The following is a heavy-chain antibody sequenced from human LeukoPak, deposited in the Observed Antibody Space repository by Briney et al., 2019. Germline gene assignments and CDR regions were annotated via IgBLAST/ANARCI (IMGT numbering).Heavy chain of an antibody. V-gene: IGHV3-21*01. D-gene: IGHD3-10*01. Sequence: GGSLRLSCAASGFTFSSYSMNWVRQAPGKGLEWVSSISSSSSYIYYADSVKGRSTISRDNAKNSLYLQMNSLRAEDTAVYYCARDLFTMVRGRPATWGQGTLVTVSS. CDR2: ISSSSSYI. CDR3: ARDLFTMVRGRPAT. CDR1: GFTFSSYS. J-gene: IGHJ5*02.